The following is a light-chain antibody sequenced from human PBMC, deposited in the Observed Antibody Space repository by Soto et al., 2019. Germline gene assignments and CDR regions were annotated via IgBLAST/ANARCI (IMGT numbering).Light chain of an antibody. Sequence: DIQMTQSPSTLSASVGDRVSINCRASQSISAWLAWYQQKPGKAPRLLIYKASTLEIGVPSRFSGSGSGTEFTLTLSSLQPDDVATYYCQQYNDYSWTFGQGTKVDLK. CDR1: QSISAW. V-gene: IGKV1-5*03. CDR2: KAS. J-gene: IGKJ1*01. CDR3: QQYNDYSWT.